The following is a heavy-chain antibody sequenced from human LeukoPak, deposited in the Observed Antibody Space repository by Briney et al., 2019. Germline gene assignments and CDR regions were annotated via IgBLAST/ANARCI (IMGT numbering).Heavy chain of an antibody. D-gene: IGHD2-15*01. Sequence: GGSLRLSCAASGFTFSIYSMSWVRQAPGKGLEWLSYISTSSTTIYYADSMKGRFTISRDDARNSLSLQMNSLRADDTAVYYCAKEMGYCTGGSCYRWFDSWGQGTLVTVSS. CDR2: ISTSSTTI. CDR1: GFTFSIYS. V-gene: IGHV3-48*01. CDR3: AKEMGYCTGGSCYRWFDS. J-gene: IGHJ5*01.